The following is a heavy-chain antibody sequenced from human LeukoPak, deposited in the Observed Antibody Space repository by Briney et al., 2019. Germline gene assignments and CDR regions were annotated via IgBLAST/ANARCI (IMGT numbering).Heavy chain of an antibody. CDR1: GFILNSYS. J-gene: IGHJ3*02. CDR2: IRYDGSNK. CDR3: AKRSGTTSSFDI. V-gene: IGHV3-30*02. D-gene: IGHD1-1*01. Sequence: GGSLRLSCAASGFILNSYSMNWVRQARGKGLDSSAFIRYDGSNKYYADSVKGRFTISRDNSQNTLYLQMNSLRAEDTAVYYCAKRSGTTSSFDIWGQGTMVTVSS.